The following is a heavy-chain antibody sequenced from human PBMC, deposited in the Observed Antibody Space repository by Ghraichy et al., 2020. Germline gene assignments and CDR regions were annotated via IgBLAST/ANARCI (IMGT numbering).Heavy chain of an antibody. CDR2: MTGSSSTI. V-gene: IGHV3-48*02. CDR3: ASWPLGWHAFDM. D-gene: IGHD7-27*01. CDR1: GFTFSSYS. J-gene: IGHJ3*02. Sequence: GGSLRLSCAASGFTFSSYSMSWVRQAPGKGLEWVSYMTGSSSTIFYADSVKGRFTISRDNAKNSLYLQMNSLRDEDTAVYYCASWPLGWHAFDMWGQGTMVTVSS.